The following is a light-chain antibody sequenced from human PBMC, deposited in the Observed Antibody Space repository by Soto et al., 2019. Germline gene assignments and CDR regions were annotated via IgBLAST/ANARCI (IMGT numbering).Light chain of an antibody. CDR1: QSVSSYY. CDR2: GAS. J-gene: IGKJ1*01. V-gene: IGKV3-20*01. Sequence: IVLTQSPGNLSLSPGERATLSCRASQSVSSYYLAWYQQKPGQAPRLLIYGASTRATGIPDRFSGSGSGTDFTLTITRLEPEDCALYYCQQSPVTFGQGTKVDIK. CDR3: QQSPVT.